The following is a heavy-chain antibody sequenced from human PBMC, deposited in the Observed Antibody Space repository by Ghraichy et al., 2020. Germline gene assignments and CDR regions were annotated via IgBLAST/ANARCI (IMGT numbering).Heavy chain of an antibody. V-gene: IGHV2-5*01. J-gene: IGHJ6*02. CDR1: GFSLSTSGVG. D-gene: IGHD3-22*01. CDR3: AHSHTYYYDSSGYYYPNPYYYYGMDV. Sequence: SGPTLVKPTQTLTLTCTFSGFSLSTSGVGVGWIRQPPGKALEWLALIYWNDDKRYSPSLKSRLTITKDTSKNQVVLTMTNMDPVDTATYYCAHSHTYYYDSSGYYYPNPYYYYGMDVWGQGTTVTVSS. CDR2: IYWNDDK.